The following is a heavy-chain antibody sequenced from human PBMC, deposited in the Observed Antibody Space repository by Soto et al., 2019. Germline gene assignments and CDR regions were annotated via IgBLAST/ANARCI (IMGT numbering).Heavy chain of an antibody. V-gene: IGHV4-61*01. CDR3: ARGRKRYDSKPLGASWFDP. Sequence: PSETLSLTCTVSGGSVSSGSYYWSWIRQPPGKGLEWIGYIYYSGSTNYNPSLKSRVTISVDTSKNQFSLKLSSVTAADTAVYYCARGRKRYDSKPLGASWFDPWGQGTLVTVSS. J-gene: IGHJ5*02. CDR1: GGSVSSGSYY. D-gene: IGHD5-12*01. CDR2: IYYSGST.